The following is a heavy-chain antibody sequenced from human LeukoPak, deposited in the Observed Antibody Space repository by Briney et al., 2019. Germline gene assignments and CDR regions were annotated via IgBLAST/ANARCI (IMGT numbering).Heavy chain of an antibody. V-gene: IGHV1-18*01. CDR2: ISAYNGNT. D-gene: IGHD3-22*01. Sequence: ASVKVSCKASGYTFTSYGISWVRQAPGQGLEWMGWISAYNGNTNYAQKLQGRVTMTTDISTSTAYMELRSLRSDDTAVYYRARSLGYYDSSGYYLNYYYYYYMDVWGKGTTVTVSS. CDR1: GYTFTSYG. CDR3: ARSLGYYDSSGYYLNYYYYYYMDV. J-gene: IGHJ6*03.